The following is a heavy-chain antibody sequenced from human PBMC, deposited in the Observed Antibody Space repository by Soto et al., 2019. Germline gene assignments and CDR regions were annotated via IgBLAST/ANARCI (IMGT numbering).Heavy chain of an antibody. V-gene: IGHV4-30-4*01. CDR2: IYYSGST. J-gene: IGHJ4*02. Sequence: PLSLTCTVSGGSISSGDYYWSWIRQPPGKGLEWIGYIYYSGSTYCNPSLKSRVTISVDTSKNQFSLKLSSVTAADTAVYYCGRLAGTAALDYWGQGTLVTVSS. D-gene: IGHD6-13*01. CDR3: GRLAGTAALDY. CDR1: GGSISSGDYY.